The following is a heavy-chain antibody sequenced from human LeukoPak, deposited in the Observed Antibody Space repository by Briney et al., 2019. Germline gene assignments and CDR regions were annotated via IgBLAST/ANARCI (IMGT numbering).Heavy chain of an antibody. Sequence: PSETLSLTCTVSGGSISSSSYYWGWIRQPPGKGLEWIGSIYYSGSTYYNPSLKSRVTISVDTSKNQFSPKLSSVTAADTAVYYCARRNTNYYDSSGYYSRGHAFDIWGQGTMVTVSS. CDR3: ARRNTNYYDSSGYYSRGHAFDI. CDR2: IYYSGST. J-gene: IGHJ3*02. V-gene: IGHV4-39*01. D-gene: IGHD3-22*01. CDR1: GGSISSSSYY.